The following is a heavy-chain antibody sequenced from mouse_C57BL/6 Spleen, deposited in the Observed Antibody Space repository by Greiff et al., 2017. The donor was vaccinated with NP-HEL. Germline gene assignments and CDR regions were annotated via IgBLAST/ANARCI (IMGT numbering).Heavy chain of an antibody. CDR2: IRNKANNHAT. V-gene: IGHV6-6*01. CDR1: GFTFSDAW. D-gene: IGHD2-5*01. CDR3: TRPYSNYVSMDY. Sequence: EVMLVESGGGLVQPGGSMKLSCAASGFTFSDAWMDWVRQSPEKGLEWVAEIRNKANNHATYYAESVKGRFTISRDDSKSSVYLQMNSLKAEDTGIYYCTRPYSNYVSMDYWGQGTSVTVSS. J-gene: IGHJ4*01.